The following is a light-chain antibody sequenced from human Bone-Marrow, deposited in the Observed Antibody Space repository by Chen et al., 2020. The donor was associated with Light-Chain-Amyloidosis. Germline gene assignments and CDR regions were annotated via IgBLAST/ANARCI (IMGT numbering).Light chain of an antibody. CDR2: DNN. Sequence: QSVLTQPLSVSADPGQKVTISCSGSSSNIGNNYVSWYQQLPGTAPKLLIYDNNKRPSGIPDRFSGSKSGTSATLGITGLQTGDEADYYCGTWDSSLSAGVFGGGTKLTVL. CDR3: GTWDSSLSAGV. J-gene: IGLJ3*02. CDR1: SSNIGNNY. V-gene: IGLV1-51*01.